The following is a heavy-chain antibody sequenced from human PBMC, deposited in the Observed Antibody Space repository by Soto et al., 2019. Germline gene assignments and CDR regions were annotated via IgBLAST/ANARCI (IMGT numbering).Heavy chain of an antibody. J-gene: IGHJ5*02. V-gene: IGHV1-24*01. Sequence: ASVKVSCKVSGYTLTELSMHWVRQAPGKGLEWMGGFDPEDGETIYAQKFQGRVTMTEDTSTDTAYMELSSLRSEDTAVYYCATLPTTVTTLWSDPWGQGTLVTVSS. CDR2: FDPEDGET. D-gene: IGHD4-17*01. CDR1: GYTLTELS. CDR3: ATLPTTVTTLWSDP.